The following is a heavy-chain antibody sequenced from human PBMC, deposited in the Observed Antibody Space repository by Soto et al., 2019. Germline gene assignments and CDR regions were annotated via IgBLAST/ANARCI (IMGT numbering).Heavy chain of an antibody. CDR3: AREPESDYYGMDV. V-gene: IGHV3-33*01. CDR1: GFTFSSYG. J-gene: IGHJ6*02. Sequence: QVQLVESGGGVVQPGSSLRLSCAASGFTFSSYGMHWVRQAPGKGLEWVAVIWYDGSNKYYADSVKGRFTISRDNSKNTLYLQMNSLRAEDTAVYYCAREPESDYYGMDVWGQGTTVTVSS. CDR2: IWYDGSNK.